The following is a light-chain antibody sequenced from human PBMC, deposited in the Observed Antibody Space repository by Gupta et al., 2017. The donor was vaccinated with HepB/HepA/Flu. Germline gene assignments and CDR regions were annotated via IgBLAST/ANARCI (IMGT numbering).Light chain of an antibody. Sequence: EIVMTQSPATLFVSPGERATLSCRASQSVSGSVAWYQHRPGQPLRLLIYGASTRATGVPVRFSGSGSGTEFTLTITSLQSEDFSLYYCQQYYLWPPSTFGQGTRLETK. J-gene: IGKJ5*01. CDR2: GAS. CDR3: QQYYLWPPST. CDR1: QSVSGS. V-gene: IGKV3-15*01.